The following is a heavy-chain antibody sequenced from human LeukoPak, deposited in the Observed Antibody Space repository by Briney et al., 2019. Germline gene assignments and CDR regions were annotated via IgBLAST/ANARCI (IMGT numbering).Heavy chain of an antibody. D-gene: IGHD3-10*01. CDR2: ISYDGSNK. J-gene: IGHJ4*02. CDR3: ARDSYYGSGSYYHHHDY. V-gene: IGHV3-30-3*01. Sequence: GRSLRLSCAASGFTFSSYAMHWVRQARGKGLEWVAVISYDGSNKYYADSVKGRFTISRDNSKNTLYLQMNSLRAEDTAVYYCARDSYYGSGSYYHHHDYWGQGTLVTVSS. CDR1: GFTFSSYA.